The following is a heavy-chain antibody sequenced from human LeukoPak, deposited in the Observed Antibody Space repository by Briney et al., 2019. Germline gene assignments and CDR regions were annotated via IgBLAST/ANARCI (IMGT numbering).Heavy chain of an antibody. J-gene: IGHJ4*02. Sequence: GGSLRLSCSASGFTFSSYAMHWVRQAPGKGLEWVGRIKSKTDGGTTDYAAPVKGRFTISRDDSKNTLYLQMNSLKTEDTAVYYCIGGYYSYWGQGTLVTVSS. D-gene: IGHD3-22*01. CDR1: GFTFSSYA. CDR3: IGGYYSY. V-gene: IGHV3-15*01. CDR2: IKSKTDGGTT.